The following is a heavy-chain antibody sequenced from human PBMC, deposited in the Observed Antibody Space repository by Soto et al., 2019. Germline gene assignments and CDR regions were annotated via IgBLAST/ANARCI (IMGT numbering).Heavy chain of an antibody. J-gene: IGHJ4*02. CDR1: GFTFSSNW. V-gene: IGHV3-7*03. CDR2: KRQEGSEK. D-gene: IGHD2-2*02. Sequence: GGSLRLSCAASGFTFSSNWMSWVRQAPGKGLEWVANKRQEGSEKYYVDSVKGRFTISRDNAKSSLYLQMNSLRAEDTAVYYCARILCSSTSCYTFDYWGQGTLVTVSS. CDR3: ARILCSSTSCYTFDY.